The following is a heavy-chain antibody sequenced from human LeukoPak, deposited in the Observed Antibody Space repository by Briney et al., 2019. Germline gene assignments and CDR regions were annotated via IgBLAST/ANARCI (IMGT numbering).Heavy chain of an antibody. Sequence: ASVKVSCKASGGTFSSYAISWVRQAPGQGLEWMGGIIPIFGTANYAQKFQGRVTITADESTSTAYMELSSLRSEDTAVYYCARTGTYYYDSSGYLDYWGQGTLVTVSS. CDR1: GGTFSSYA. J-gene: IGHJ4*02. V-gene: IGHV1-69*13. D-gene: IGHD3-22*01. CDR3: ARTGTYYYDSSGYLDY. CDR2: IIPIFGTA.